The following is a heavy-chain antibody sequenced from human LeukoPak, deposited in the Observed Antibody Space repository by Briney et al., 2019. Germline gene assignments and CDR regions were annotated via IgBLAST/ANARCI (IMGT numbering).Heavy chain of an antibody. CDR3: AKEGSAAAPFDY. J-gene: IGHJ4*02. CDR2: ISWNSGSI. Sequence: GGSLRLSCATSGFTFEDYAMHWVRQAPGKGLEWVSGISWNSGSIGYADSVKGRFTISRDNAKNSLYLQMNSLRAEDTALYYCAKEGSAAAPFDYWGQGTLVTVSS. V-gene: IGHV3-9*01. D-gene: IGHD6-13*01. CDR1: GFTFEDYA.